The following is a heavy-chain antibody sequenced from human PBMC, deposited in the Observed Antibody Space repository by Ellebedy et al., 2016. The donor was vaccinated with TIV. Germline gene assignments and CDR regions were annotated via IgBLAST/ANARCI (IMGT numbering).Heavy chain of an antibody. CDR2: IIPIFGTA. V-gene: IGHV1-69*13. J-gene: IGHJ5*02. CDR1: GGTFSSYA. CDR3: ARSDSSSWYDRGFDP. Sequence: SVKVSXXASGGTFSSYAISWVRQAPGQGLEWMGGIIPIFGTANYAQKFQGRVTITADESTSTAYMELSSLRSDDTAVYYCARSDSSSWYDRGFDPWGQGTLVTVSS. D-gene: IGHD6-13*01.